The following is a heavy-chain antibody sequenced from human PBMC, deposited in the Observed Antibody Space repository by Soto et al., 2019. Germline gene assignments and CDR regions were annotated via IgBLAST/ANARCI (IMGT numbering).Heavy chain of an antibody. CDR3: ARDGPLYDSSAYYYLY. V-gene: IGHV1-69*13. J-gene: IGHJ4*02. CDR1: GGTFSRYT. Sequence: SLKVSCKATGGTFSRYTITWVRQAPGQGLEWMGGITPMLGTPNYAQKFQGRVTITADESTSTAYMELSSLRSEDTAMYYCARDGPLYDSSAYYYLYWGQGTLVTVSS. D-gene: IGHD3-22*01. CDR2: ITPMLGTP.